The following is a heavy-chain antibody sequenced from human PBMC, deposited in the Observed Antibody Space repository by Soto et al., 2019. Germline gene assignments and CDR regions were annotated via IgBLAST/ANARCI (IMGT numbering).Heavy chain of an antibody. Sequence: EVQLVESGGGLVQPGGSLRLSCAASGFTFSSYWMSWVRQAPGKGLEWVANIKQDGSEKYDVDSVKGRFTISRDNARHSLYLQMNCLRAEDTSVYYCARVGSITIFSRGDWYFDLWGRGTLVTVSS. V-gene: IGHV3-7*01. CDR1: GFTFSSYW. J-gene: IGHJ2*01. CDR3: ARVGSITIFSRGDWYFDL. CDR2: IKQDGSEK. D-gene: IGHD3-3*01.